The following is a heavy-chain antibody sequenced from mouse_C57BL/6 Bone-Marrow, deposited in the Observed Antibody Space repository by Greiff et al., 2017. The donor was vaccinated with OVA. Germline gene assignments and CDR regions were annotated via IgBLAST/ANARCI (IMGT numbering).Heavy chain of an antibody. CDR3: ARFDYDGWYFDV. CDR2: IDPSDSYT. J-gene: IGHJ1*03. Sequence: QVQLQQPGAELVMPGASVKLSCKASGYTFTSYWMHWVKQRPGQGLEWIGEIDPSDSYTNYNQKFKGKSTLTVDKSSSTAYMQLSSLTSEDSAVYYCARFDYDGWYFDVWGKGTTVTVSS. CDR1: GYTFTSYW. V-gene: IGHV1-69*01. D-gene: IGHD2-4*01.